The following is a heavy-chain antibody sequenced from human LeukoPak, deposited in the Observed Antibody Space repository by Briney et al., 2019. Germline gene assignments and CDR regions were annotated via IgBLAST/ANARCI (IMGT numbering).Heavy chain of an antibody. D-gene: IGHD6-13*01. J-gene: IGHJ3*02. CDR2: IYTSGST. V-gene: IGHV4-4*07. CDR3: ARHGGIAAAGHYAFDI. Sequence: SETLSLTCTVSGGSISSYYWSWIRQPAGKGLEWIGRIYTSGSTNYNPSLKSRVTMSVDTSKNQFSLKLSSVTAADTAVYYCARHGGIAAAGHYAFDIWGQGTMVTVSS. CDR1: GGSISSYY.